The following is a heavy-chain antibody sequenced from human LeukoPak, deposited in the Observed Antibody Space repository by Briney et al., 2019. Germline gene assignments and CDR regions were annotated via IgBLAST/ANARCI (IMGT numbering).Heavy chain of an antibody. J-gene: IGHJ4*02. Sequence: PSETLSLTCAVYGGSFSGYYWSWIRQPPGKGLEWIGEINHSGSTNYNPSLKSRVTISVDTSKNQFSLKLSSVTAADTAVYYCARFYGGIRVRYFDYWGQGTLVTVSS. D-gene: IGHD4-23*01. CDR1: GGSFSGYY. V-gene: IGHV4-34*01. CDR3: ARFYGGIRVRYFDY. CDR2: INHSGST.